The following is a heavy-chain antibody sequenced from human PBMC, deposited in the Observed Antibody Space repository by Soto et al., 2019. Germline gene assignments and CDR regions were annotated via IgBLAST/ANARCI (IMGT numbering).Heavy chain of an antibody. CDR2: IYYSGST. J-gene: IGHJ4*02. CDR1: GGSISSYY. Sequence: SETLSLTCTVSGGSISSYYWSWIRQPPGKGLEWIGYIYYSGSTNYNPSLKSRVTISVDTSKNQFSLKLSSVTAADTAVYYCASAWTVGTLDYWGQGTLVTVSS. D-gene: IGHD1-26*01. CDR3: ASAWTVGTLDY. V-gene: IGHV4-59*01.